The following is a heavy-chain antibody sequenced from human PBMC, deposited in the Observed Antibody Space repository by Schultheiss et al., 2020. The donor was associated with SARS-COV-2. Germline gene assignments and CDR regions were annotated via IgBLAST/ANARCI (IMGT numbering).Heavy chain of an antibody. CDR3: ARVRTEDCSSTSCYIVDAFDI. V-gene: IGHV4-59*01. Sequence: SETLSLTCTVSGGSISSYYWSWIRQPPGKGLEWIGYIYYSVSTNYNPSLKSRVTISVDTSKNQFSLKLSSVTAADTAVYYCARVRTEDCSSTSCYIVDAFDIWGQGTMVTVSS. CDR2: IYYSVST. J-gene: IGHJ3*02. CDR1: GGSISSYY. D-gene: IGHD2-2*02.